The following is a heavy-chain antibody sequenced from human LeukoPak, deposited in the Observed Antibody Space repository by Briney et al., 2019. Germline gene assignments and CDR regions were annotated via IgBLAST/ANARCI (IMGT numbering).Heavy chain of an antibody. J-gene: IGHJ3*02. CDR1: GYTFTSYA. V-gene: IGHV1-18*01. CDR3: ARDYDSSGYPLPAFDI. D-gene: IGHD3-22*01. CDR2: ISAYNGNT. Sequence: ASVKVSCKSSGYTFTSYAMNWVRQAPGQGLEWMGWISAYNGNTNYAQKLQGRVTMTTDTSTSTAYMELRSLRSDDTAVYYCARDYDSSGYPLPAFDIWGQGTMVTVSS.